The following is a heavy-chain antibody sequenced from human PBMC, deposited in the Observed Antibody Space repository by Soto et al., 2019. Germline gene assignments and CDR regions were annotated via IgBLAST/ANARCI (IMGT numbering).Heavy chain of an antibody. CDR2: ISYDGSNK. D-gene: IGHD1-26*01. J-gene: IGHJ6*02. V-gene: IGHV3-30*18. Sequence: PGGSLRLSCAASGFTFSSYGMHWVRQAPGKGLEWVAVISYDGSNKYYADSVKGRFTISRDNSKNTLYLQMNSLRAEDTAVYYCAKGTYATLSTSMDVWGQGTTVTVSS. CDR1: GFTFSSYG. CDR3: AKGTYATLSTSMDV.